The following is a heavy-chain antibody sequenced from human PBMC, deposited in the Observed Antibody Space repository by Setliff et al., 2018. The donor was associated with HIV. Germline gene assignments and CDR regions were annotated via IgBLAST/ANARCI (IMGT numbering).Heavy chain of an antibody. CDR2: TYHSGST. CDR3: ARRRETIVVVIGIPNWYFDL. J-gene: IGHJ2*01. Sequence: PSETLSLTCAVSGYSISSGYYWGWIRQPPGKGLEWIGTTYHSGSTYYNPSLKSRVTISVDTSKNQFSLRLSSVTAADSAVYYCARRRETIVVVIGIPNWYFDLWGRGTLVTVSS. D-gene: IGHD2-21*01. CDR1: GYSISSGYY. V-gene: IGHV4-38-2*01.